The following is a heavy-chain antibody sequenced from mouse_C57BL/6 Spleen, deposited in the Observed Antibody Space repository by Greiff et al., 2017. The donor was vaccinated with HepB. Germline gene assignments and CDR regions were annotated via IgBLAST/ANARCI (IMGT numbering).Heavy chain of an antibody. CDR3: ARSYGSSYPYFDY. D-gene: IGHD1-1*01. V-gene: IGHV1-72*01. CDR2: IDPNSGGT. J-gene: IGHJ2*01. Sequence: VQLQQSGAELVKPGASVKLSCKASGYTFTSYWMHWVKQRPGRGLEWIGRIDPNSGGTKYNEKFKSKATLTVDKPSSTAYMQLSSLTSEDSAVYYCARSYGSSYPYFDYWGQGTTLTVSS. CDR1: GYTFTSYW.